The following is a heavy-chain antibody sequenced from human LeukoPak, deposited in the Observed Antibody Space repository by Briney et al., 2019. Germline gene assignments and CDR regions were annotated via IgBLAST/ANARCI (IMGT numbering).Heavy chain of an antibody. CDR2: IIPIFGTA. D-gene: IGHD5-12*01. CDR1: GGTFRSYA. Sequence: SAVKVSCKASGGTFRSYAISWVRQAPGQGLEWMGGIIPIFGTANYAQTFQGRVTITTDESTSTAYMELSSLRSEDTAVYYCAGGGSGFYYYYYMDVWGKGTTVTVSS. CDR3: AGGGSGFYYYYYMDV. J-gene: IGHJ6*03. V-gene: IGHV1-69*05.